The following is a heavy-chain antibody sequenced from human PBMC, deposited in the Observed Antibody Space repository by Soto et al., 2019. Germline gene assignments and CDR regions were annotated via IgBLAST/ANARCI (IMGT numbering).Heavy chain of an antibody. CDR1: GGSFIGHY. J-gene: IGHJ4*01. V-gene: IGHV4-34*01. CDR3: ARGLPLSGNFWNGYYFFDY. CDR2: INHSGST. D-gene: IGHD3-3*01. Sequence: PSETLSLTCAVYGGSFIGHYWSWIRQPPGKGLEWIGDINHSGSTNYNPSLKRRLTISVDTSRNQFSLRLNSVTAADTAVYYCARGLPLSGNFWNGYYFFDYWGHGTLVTVSS.